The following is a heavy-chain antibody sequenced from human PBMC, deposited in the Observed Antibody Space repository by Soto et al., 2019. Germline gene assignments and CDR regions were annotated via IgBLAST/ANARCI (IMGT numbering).Heavy chain of an antibody. V-gene: IGHV4-31*03. CDR2: IYYSGSN. Sequence: QVQLQESGPGLVKTSQTLSLTCTVSGGSISSVGYYWSWIRQHPGKGLEWIGYIYYSGSNYYNPSLKSRVTISVDTSKNQFSLKLSSVTAADTAVYYCARDNSSGWHHYFDYWGQGTLVTVSS. D-gene: IGHD6-19*01. CDR1: GGSISSVGYY. CDR3: ARDNSSGWHHYFDY. J-gene: IGHJ4*02.